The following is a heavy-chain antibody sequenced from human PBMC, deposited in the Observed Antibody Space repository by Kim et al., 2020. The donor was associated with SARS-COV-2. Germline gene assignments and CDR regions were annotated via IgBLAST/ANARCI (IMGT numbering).Heavy chain of an antibody. CDR3: AGTARGANFDY. CDR2: VYYTGSA. J-gene: IGHJ4*02. D-gene: IGHD1-26*01. V-gene: IGHV4-59*08. CDR1: GVSISSYY. Sequence: ETLSLTCSVSGVSISSYYWSWIRQPPGKGLEWMGYVYYTGSANYNPSLRSRVTISVDTSKNQFSLKLTSVTAADTAVYYCAGTARGANFDYWGRGALV.